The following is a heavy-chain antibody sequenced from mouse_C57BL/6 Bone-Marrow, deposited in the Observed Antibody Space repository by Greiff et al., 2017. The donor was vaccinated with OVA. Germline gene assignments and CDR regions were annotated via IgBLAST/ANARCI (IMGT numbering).Heavy chain of an antibody. J-gene: IGHJ1*03. CDR1: GFTFSSYT. CDR2: ISGGGGNT. CDR3: ARHIDYYGSSYLNWYFDV. Sequence: EVKLVESGGGLVKPGGSLKLSCAASGFTFSSYTMSWVRQTPEKRLEWVATISGGGGNTYYPDSVKGRFTISRDNAKNTLYLQMSSLRSEDTALYYCARHIDYYGSSYLNWYFDVWGTGTTVTVSS. V-gene: IGHV5-9*01. D-gene: IGHD1-1*01.